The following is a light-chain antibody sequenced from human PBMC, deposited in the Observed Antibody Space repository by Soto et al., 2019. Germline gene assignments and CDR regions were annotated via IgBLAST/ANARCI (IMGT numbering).Light chain of an antibody. CDR1: QSVGNN. V-gene: IGKV3-15*01. CDR2: ATS. CDR3: QQYCDWPLT. Sequence: EIVVKQSPATLSVSPGERATLSCRASQSVGNNFAWYQQKPGQAPRLVIFATSTRATGVPARFSGSGSGTEFTLTISSLQSEDFAVYYCQQYCDWPLTFGGGAKVEIE. J-gene: IGKJ4*01.